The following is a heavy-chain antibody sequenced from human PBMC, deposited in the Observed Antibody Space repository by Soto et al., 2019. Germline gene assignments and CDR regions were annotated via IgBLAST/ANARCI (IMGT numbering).Heavy chain of an antibody. V-gene: IGHV1-69*02. Sequence: ASVKVSCKASGGTFSSYTISWVRQAPGQGLEWMGRIIPILGITNYAQKFQGRVTITADKSTSTAYMELSSLRSEDTAVYYWASPNPQRGSEFLFDYWGQGTLVTVSS. CDR2: IIPILGIT. D-gene: IGHD6-25*01. J-gene: IGHJ4*02. CDR3: ASPNPQRGSEFLFDY. CDR1: GGTFSSYT.